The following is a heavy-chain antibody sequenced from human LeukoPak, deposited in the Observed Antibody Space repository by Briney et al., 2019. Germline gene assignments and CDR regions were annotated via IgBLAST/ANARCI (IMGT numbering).Heavy chain of an antibody. J-gene: IGHJ3*02. D-gene: IGHD6-13*01. CDR1: GCRFTSYW. V-gene: IGHV5-51*01. Sequence: GESLKISCKGSGCRFTSYWIGWVRQLPGKGLGWMGIIYPDDSDTKYSPSFQDQVTISGDKSISTAYLQWSSLKASDTAMYYCARPPYTSSSDAFDIWGQGTMVTVSS. CDR3: ARPPYTSSSDAFDI. CDR2: IYPDDSDT.